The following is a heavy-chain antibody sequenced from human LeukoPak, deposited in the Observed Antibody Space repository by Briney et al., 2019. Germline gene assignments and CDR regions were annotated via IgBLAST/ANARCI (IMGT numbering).Heavy chain of an antibody. J-gene: IGHJ4*02. CDR1: GDSISSYY. CDR3: ARQDY. Sequence: SETLSLTCNVSGDSISSYYWGWIRQPPGKGLEWIGSIYYSGSTYYNPSLKSRVTISVDTSKNQFSLKLSSVTAADTAVYYCARQDYWGQGTLVTVSS. CDR2: IYYSGST. V-gene: IGHV4-39*07.